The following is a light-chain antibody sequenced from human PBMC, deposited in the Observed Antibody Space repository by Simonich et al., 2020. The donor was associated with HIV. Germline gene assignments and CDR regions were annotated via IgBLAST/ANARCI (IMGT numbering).Light chain of an antibody. Sequence: EIVMTQSPATLSVSPGERATLSCRASQSVRTNVAWYQQKPGQAPRLLIFDASTRATGITARFSGRGSGTEFTRTISSLQSEDFAVYYCQQYYDWYTFGQGTKLEIK. CDR1: QSVRTN. J-gene: IGKJ2*01. V-gene: IGKV3-15*01. CDR3: QQYYDWYT. CDR2: DAS.